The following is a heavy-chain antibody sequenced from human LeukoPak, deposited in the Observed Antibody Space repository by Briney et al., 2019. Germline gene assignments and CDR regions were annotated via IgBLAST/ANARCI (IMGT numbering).Heavy chain of an antibody. CDR1: GGSISSYY. Sequence: SETLSLTCTVSGGSISSYYWSWIRQPAGKGLEWIGRIYTSGSTNYNPSLKSRVTMSVDTSKNQFSLKLSSVTAADTAVYYCAGSRLAAAGTFRNYWGQGTLVTVSS. J-gene: IGHJ4*02. D-gene: IGHD6-13*01. CDR2: IYTSGST. CDR3: AGSRLAAAGTFRNY. V-gene: IGHV4-4*07.